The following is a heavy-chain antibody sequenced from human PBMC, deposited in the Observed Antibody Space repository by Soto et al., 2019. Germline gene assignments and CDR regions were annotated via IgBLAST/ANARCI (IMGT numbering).Heavy chain of an antibody. Sequence: SVKVSCKASGGTFSSYAISWVRQAPGQGLEWMGGIIPIFGTANYAQKFQGRVTITADESTSTAYMELSSLRSEGTAVYYCARVCSPGGSCDEGPKWFDPWGQGTLVTVSS. J-gene: IGHJ5*02. CDR3: ARVCSPGGSCDEGPKWFDP. V-gene: IGHV1-69*13. D-gene: IGHD2-15*01. CDR1: GGTFSSYA. CDR2: IIPIFGTA.